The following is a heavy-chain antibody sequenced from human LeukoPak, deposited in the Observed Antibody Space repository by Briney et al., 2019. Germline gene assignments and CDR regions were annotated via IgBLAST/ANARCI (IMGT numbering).Heavy chain of an antibody. CDR1: GFSVRDFW. V-gene: IGHV3-7*01. J-gene: IGHJ4*02. CDR3: VRGGWELDY. CDR2: IKEDRTAN. Sequence: GGSLRLSCAASGFSVRDFWMAWVRQAPGKGLEWVAHIKEDRTANYYVDSVKGRFSISKDDGKNSLHLQMNSLRVEDTAVYYCVRGGWELDYWGQGTLVTVSS. D-gene: IGHD1-1*01.